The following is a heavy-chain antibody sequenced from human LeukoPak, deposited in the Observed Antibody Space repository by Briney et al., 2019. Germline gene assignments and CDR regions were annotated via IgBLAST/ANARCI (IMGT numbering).Heavy chain of an antibody. CDR2: IIPIFGTA. V-gene: IGHV1-69*06. D-gene: IGHD1-26*01. J-gene: IGHJ4*02. CDR1: GGTFSSYA. Sequence: ASVKVSCKASGGTFSSYAISWVRQAPGQGLEWMGGIIPIFGTANYAQKFQGRVTITADKSTSTAYMELSSLRSEDTAVYYCARDLSGSYGRYDYWGQGTLVTVSS. CDR3: ARDLSGSYGRYDY.